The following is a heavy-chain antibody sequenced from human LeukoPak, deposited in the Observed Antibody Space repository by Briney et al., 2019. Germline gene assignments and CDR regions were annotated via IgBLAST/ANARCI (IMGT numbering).Heavy chain of an antibody. CDR2: IYYSGST. V-gene: IGHV4-30-4*01. CDR1: GGSISSGDYY. J-gene: IGHJ4*02. Sequence: KPSQTLSLTFTVSGGSISSGDYYWSWIRQPPGKGLEWIGYIYYSGSTNYNPSLKSRVTISVDTSKNQFSLKLSSVTAADTAVYYCARQRGYSGEFDYWGQGTLVTVSS. D-gene: IGHD5-12*01. CDR3: ARQRGYSGEFDY.